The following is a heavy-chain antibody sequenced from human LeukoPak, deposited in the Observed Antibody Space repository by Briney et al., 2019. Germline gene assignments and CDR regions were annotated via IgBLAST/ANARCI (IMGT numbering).Heavy chain of an antibody. CDR1: GFTFSSYA. Sequence: GGSLRLSCAASGFTFSSYAMSWVRQAPGKGLEWVSAISGSGGSTYYADSVKGRFTISRDNSKNTLYLQMNSLKTEDTAVYYCTTPHSGSYLEPKYFYGRDVWGQGTTVTVSS. D-gene: IGHD1-26*01. CDR3: TTPHSGSYLEPKYFYGRDV. V-gene: IGHV3-23*01. J-gene: IGHJ6*02. CDR2: ISGSGGST.